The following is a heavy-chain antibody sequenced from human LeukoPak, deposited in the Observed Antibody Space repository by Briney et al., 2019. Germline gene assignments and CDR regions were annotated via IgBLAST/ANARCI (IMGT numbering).Heavy chain of an antibody. CDR3: ARDLALRYFDWPPMDV. CDR1: GYTFTSYG. V-gene: IGHV1-18*01. J-gene: IGHJ6*04. D-gene: IGHD3-9*01. CDR2: ISAYNGNT. Sequence: ASVKVSCKASGYTFTSYGISWVRQAPGQGLEWMGWISAYNGNTNYAQKLQGRVTMTTDTSTSTAYMELRSLRSDDTAVYYCARDLALRYFDWPPMDVWGKGTTVTVSS.